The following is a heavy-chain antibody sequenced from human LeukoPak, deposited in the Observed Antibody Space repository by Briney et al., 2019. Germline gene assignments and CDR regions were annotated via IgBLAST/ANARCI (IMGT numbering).Heavy chain of an antibody. J-gene: IGHJ4*02. CDR3: AREGGPYRPLDY. Sequence: PSGTLSLTCGVSGGSITQTNYWTWVRQPPGKGLEWIGEGDPQSITNYNPSLMGRVAISVDKSENHVSLQLTSVTAADTAVYYCAREGGPYRPLDYSGQGTLVTVSS. CDR1: GGSITQTNY. V-gene: IGHV4-4*02. CDR2: GDPQSIT.